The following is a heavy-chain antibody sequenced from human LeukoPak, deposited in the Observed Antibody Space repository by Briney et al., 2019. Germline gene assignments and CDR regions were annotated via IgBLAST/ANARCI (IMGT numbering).Heavy chain of an antibody. CDR2: ISSSGSTI. D-gene: IGHD3-3*01. CDR3: ARVRLPYDFWSGYPRHYYYYMDV. CDR1: GFTFSSYE. V-gene: IGHV3-48*03. J-gene: IGHJ6*03. Sequence: PGGSLRLSCAASGFTFSSYEMNWVRQAPGKGLEWVSYISSSGSTIYYADSVKGRFTISRDNSKNTLYLQMNSLRAEDTAVYYCARVRLPYDFWSGYPRHYYYYMDVWGKGTTVTVSS.